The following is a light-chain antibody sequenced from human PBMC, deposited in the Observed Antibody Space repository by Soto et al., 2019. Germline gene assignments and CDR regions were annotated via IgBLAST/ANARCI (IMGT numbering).Light chain of an antibody. Sequence: QSALTQPASVSGSPGQSITFSCTGTSDDIGSFNLVSWYQQYPGKAPKLILYEVYKRPLGVSDRFSGSKSGSTASLTISGLHAEEEADYHCCSYAGSRLMFGGGTKLTVL. CDR2: EVY. J-gene: IGLJ3*02. CDR3: CSYAGSRLM. V-gene: IGLV2-23*02. CDR1: SDDIGSFNL.